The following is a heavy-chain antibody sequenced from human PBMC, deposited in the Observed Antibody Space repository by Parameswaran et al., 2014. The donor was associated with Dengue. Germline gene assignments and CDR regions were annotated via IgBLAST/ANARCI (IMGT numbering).Heavy chain of an antibody. Sequence: WVRQAPGQGLEWMGRINPNSGGTNYAQKFQGRVTMTRDTSISTAYMELSRLRSDDTAVYYCARESIAVAGTGDFQHWGQGTLVTVSS. CDR3: ARESIAVAGTGDFQH. CDR2: INPNSGGT. J-gene: IGHJ1*01. D-gene: IGHD6-19*01. V-gene: IGHV1-2*06.